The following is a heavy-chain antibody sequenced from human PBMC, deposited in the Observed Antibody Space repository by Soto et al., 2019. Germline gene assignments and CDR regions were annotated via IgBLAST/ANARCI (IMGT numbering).Heavy chain of an antibody. CDR1: GFTFSSYA. V-gene: IGHV3-23*01. D-gene: IGHD2-15*01. CDR2: ISGSGGST. J-gene: IGHJ4*02. Sequence: GSSLRLSCAASGFTFSSYAMSWVLQAPGKGLEWVSAISGSGGSTYYADSVKGRFTISRDNSKNTLYLQMNSLRAEDTAVYYCALTRQAAGGGVYWGQGTLVTVSS. CDR3: ALTRQAAGGGVY.